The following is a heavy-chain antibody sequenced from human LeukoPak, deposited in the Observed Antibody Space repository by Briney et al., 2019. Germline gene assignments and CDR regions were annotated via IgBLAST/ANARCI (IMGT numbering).Heavy chain of an antibody. Sequence: GGSLRLSCAASGFTFSSYWMHWVRHAQGKGLVWVSRINSDGSSTSYADSVKGRFTISRDNAKNTLYLQMNSLRAEDTAVYYCARGGYYFHDAFDIWGQGTMVTVSS. D-gene: IGHD3-3*01. CDR1: GFTFSSYW. V-gene: IGHV3-74*01. J-gene: IGHJ3*02. CDR2: INSDGSST. CDR3: ARGGYYFHDAFDI.